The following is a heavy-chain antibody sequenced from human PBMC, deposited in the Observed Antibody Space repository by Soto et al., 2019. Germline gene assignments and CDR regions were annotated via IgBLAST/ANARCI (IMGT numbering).Heavy chain of an antibody. V-gene: IGHV4-39*01. J-gene: IGHJ4*02. CDR3: ARLFPYVSSGYHLNY. CDR1: GGSISSGSSY. CDR2: IYYLGNT. Sequence: PSETLSLTCTVSGGSISSGSSYWGWIRQPPGKGLEWIGSIYYLGNTYYNPSLGGRVSISVDTSKNQFSLKLKSVTAADTAVFYCARLFPYVSSGYHLNYSGQGTLVTVSS. D-gene: IGHD3-22*01.